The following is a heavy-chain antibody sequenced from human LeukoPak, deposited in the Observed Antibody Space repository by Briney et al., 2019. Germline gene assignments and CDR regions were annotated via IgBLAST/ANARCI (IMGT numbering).Heavy chain of an antibody. Sequence: PSETLSHTCAVYGGSFSGYYWSWIRQPPGKGLEWIGEINHSGSTNYNPSLKSRVTISVDTSKNQFSLKLSSVTAADTAVYYCARGRIGSGWYNYYYYGMDVWGQGTTVTVSS. CDR1: GGSFSGYY. D-gene: IGHD6-19*01. CDR2: INHSGST. V-gene: IGHV4-34*01. CDR3: ARGRIGSGWYNYYYYGMDV. J-gene: IGHJ6*02.